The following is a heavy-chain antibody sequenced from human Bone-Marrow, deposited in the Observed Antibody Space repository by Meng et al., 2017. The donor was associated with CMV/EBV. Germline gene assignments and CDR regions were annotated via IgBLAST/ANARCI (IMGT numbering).Heavy chain of an antibody. CDR3: ARAPLYGSGSYLDY. CDR1: GGTFSSYT. CDR2: INPSGGST. V-gene: IGHV1-46*01. J-gene: IGHJ4*02. Sequence: ASVKVSCKASGGTFSSYTISWVRQAPGQGLEWMGIINPSGGSTSYAQKFQGRVTMTRDTSTSTVYMELSSLRSEDTAVYYCARAPLYGSGSYLDYWGQGTLVTVYS. D-gene: IGHD3-10*01.